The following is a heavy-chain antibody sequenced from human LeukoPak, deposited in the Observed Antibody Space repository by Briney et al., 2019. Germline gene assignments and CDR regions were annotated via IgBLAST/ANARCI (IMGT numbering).Heavy chain of an antibody. V-gene: IGHV1-8*02. D-gene: IGHD6-13*01. CDR3: ARVGSSIAAAGYYFDY. Sequence: VASVKVSCKASGYTFTSYGISWVRQAPGQGLEWMGWMNPNSGNTGYAQKFQGRVTMTRNTSISTAYMELSSLRSEDTAVYYCARVGSSIAAAGYYFDYWGQGTLVTVSS. CDR2: MNPNSGNT. J-gene: IGHJ4*02. CDR1: GYTFTSYG.